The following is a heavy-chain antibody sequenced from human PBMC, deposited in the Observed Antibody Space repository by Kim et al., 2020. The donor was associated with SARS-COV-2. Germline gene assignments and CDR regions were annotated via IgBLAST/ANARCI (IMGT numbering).Heavy chain of an antibody. D-gene: IGHD6-19*01. CDR2: ISYDGSNK. Sequence: GGSLRLSCAASGFTFSSYGMHWVRQAPGKGLEWVAVISYDGSNKYYADSVKGRFTISRDNSKNTLYLQMNSLRAEDTAVYYCARDAGIAVAGGFDYWGQG. J-gene: IGHJ4*02. V-gene: IGHV3-33*05. CDR3: ARDAGIAVAGGFDY. CDR1: GFTFSSYG.